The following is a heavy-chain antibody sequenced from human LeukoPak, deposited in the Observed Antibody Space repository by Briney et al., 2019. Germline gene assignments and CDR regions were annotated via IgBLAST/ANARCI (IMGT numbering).Heavy chain of an antibody. J-gene: IGHJ6*02. Sequence: ASVKVSCKASGYTFTSYYMHWVRQAPGQGLEWMGIINPSGGSTSYAQKFQGRVTMTTDTSTSTAYMELRSLRSDDTAVYYCARGYCSSTSCQMRAYYYYGMDVWGQGTTVTVSS. CDR2: INPSGGST. V-gene: IGHV1-46*01. CDR3: ARGYCSSTSCQMRAYYYYGMDV. D-gene: IGHD2-2*01. CDR1: GYTFTSYY.